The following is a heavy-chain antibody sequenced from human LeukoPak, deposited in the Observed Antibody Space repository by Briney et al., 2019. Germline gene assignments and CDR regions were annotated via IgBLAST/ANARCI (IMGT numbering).Heavy chain of an antibody. CDR3: AVPRSSGAFDI. D-gene: IGHD3-22*01. Sequence: GASVKVSCKASGGTFSSYAISWVRQAPGQGLEWMGGIIPIFGTANYAQKFQGRVTITTDESTSTAYMELSSLRSEDTAVYYCAVPRSSGAFDIWGQGTMVTVSS. J-gene: IGHJ3*02. CDR1: GGTFSSYA. V-gene: IGHV1-69*05. CDR2: IIPIFGTA.